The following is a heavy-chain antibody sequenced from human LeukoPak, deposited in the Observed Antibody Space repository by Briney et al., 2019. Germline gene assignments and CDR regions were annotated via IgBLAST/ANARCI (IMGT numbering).Heavy chain of an antibody. CDR2: IWYDGSNK. CDR3: ARNYCDISGYYVVHGAFDI. CDR1: GFTFSRYS. J-gene: IGHJ3*02. D-gene: IGHD3-22*01. V-gene: IGHV3-33*01. Sequence: GGSLRLSCAASGFTFSRYSMHWVRQAPGKGLEWVAVIWYDGSNKSYADSVKGRFTISRDNSKNTLYLQMNSLRAEDTAVYFCARNYCDISGYYVVHGAFDIWGQGTMVTVSS.